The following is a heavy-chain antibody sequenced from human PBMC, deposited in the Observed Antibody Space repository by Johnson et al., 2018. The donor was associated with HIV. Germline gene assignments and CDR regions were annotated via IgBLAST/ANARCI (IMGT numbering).Heavy chain of an antibody. CDR1: GFTFSSYG. Sequence: QVQLVESGGGVVQPGGSLRLSCAASGFTFSSYGMHWVRQAPGKGLEWVSAISGSGGSTYSADSMKGRFTISRDNSKNTLYLQMNSLRAEDTAVYYCARGIAVSNWVDIWGQGTMVTVSS. CDR3: ARGIAVSNWVDI. CDR2: ISGSGGST. J-gene: IGHJ3*02. V-gene: IGHV3-NL1*01. D-gene: IGHD6-19*01.